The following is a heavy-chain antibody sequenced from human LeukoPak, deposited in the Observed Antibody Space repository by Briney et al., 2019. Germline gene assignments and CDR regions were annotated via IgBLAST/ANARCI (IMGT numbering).Heavy chain of an antibody. CDR1: GFTFDDYA. V-gene: IGHV3-9*01. CDR2: ISWNGDTI. D-gene: IGHD4-17*01. J-gene: IGHJ4*02. CDR3: TKRTQYGDYNS. Sequence: GRSLTLSCAASGFTFDDYAMHWVRQAPGKGLEWVSGISWNGDTIGYADSVKGRFTISRDNAKNSLYLQMNSLRAEDTALYYCTKRTQYGDYNSWGQGTLVTVSS.